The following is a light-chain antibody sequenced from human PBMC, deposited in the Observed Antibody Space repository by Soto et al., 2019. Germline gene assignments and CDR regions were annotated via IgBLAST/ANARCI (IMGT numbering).Light chain of an antibody. CDR2: RAS. Sequence: EIVLTQSPGTLSLSPGERATLSCRASQSVSSDYLAWYQQKPGQTPKVLIYRASSMATGIPYRFSGSGSGTEFTLTISRLEPEDFAVYYCQQYGSSPLTFGGGTKVEIK. CDR3: QQYGSSPLT. V-gene: IGKV3-20*01. CDR1: QSVSSDY. J-gene: IGKJ4*01.